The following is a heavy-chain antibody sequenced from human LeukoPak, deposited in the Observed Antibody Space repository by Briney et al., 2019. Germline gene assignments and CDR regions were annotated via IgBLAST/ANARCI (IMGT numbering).Heavy chain of an antibody. D-gene: IGHD3-3*01. CDR2: IYYSGST. CDR3: ARHGVEGYTLPMERFDP. V-gene: IGHV4-39*01. CDR1: GGSVSSGSYY. J-gene: IGHJ5*02. Sequence: SETLSLTCTVSGGSVSSGSYYWGWIRQPPGKGLEWIGSIYYSGSTYYNPSLKSRVTISVDTSKNQFSLKLSSVTAADTAVYYCARHGVEGYTLPMERFDPWGQGTLVTVSS.